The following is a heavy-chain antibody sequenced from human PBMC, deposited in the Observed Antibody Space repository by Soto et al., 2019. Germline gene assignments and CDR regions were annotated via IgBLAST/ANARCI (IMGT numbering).Heavy chain of an antibody. D-gene: IGHD3-10*01. CDR2: ISYDGSNK. V-gene: IGHV3-30*18. CDR3: AKEYGSGSYYSDAFDI. Sequence: GGSLRLSCAASGFTFSSYGMHWVRQAPGKGLEWVAVISYDGSNKYYADSVKGRFTISRDNSKNTLYLQMNSLRAEDTAVYYCAKEYGSGSYYSDAFDIWGQGPMVTVSS. CDR1: GFTFSSYG. J-gene: IGHJ3*02.